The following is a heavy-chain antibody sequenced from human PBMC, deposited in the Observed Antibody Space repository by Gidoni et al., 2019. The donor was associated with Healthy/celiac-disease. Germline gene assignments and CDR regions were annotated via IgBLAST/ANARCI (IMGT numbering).Heavy chain of an antibody. CDR3: ASSYGDSYLVKLDY. J-gene: IGHJ4*02. Sequence: QVQLQQWGAGLLKPSETLSLTCAVYGGSFSGSYWSWIRQPPGKGLEWIGEINQSGSTNYNPSLKSRVTISVDTSKNQFSLKLSSVTAADTAVYYCASSYGDSYLVKLDYWGQGTLVTVSS. V-gene: IGHV4-34*01. CDR1: GGSFSGSY. D-gene: IGHD4-17*01. CDR2: INQSGST.